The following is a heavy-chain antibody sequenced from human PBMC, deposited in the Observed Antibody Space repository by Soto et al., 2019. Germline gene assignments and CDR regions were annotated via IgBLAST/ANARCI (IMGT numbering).Heavy chain of an antibody. CDR3: ARDRHNWNYDAFDI. CDR1: GGSISSYY. CDR2: IYTSGST. Sequence: PSETLSLTCTVSGGSISSYYWSWIRQPPGKGLEWIGRIYTSGSTNYNPSLKSRVTMSVDTSKNQFSLKLSSVTAADTAVYYCARDRHNWNYDAFDIWGQGTMVTVSS. V-gene: IGHV4-4*07. J-gene: IGHJ3*02. D-gene: IGHD1-7*01.